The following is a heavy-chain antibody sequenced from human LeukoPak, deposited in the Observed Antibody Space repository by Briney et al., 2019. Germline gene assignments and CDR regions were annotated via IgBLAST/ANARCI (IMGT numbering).Heavy chain of an antibody. Sequence: GGSLRLSCEASGFTFTTYGVHWVRQVPGKGLEWVAFIRYDGSDKYYVDSVKGRFTISRDNARSTLYLQMNSLRAEDTAVYHCAKDHSQSFDSWGQGTLVTVSS. CDR3: AKDHSQSFDS. D-gene: IGHD2-21*01. CDR2: IRYDGSDK. J-gene: IGHJ4*02. CDR1: GFTFTTYG. V-gene: IGHV3-30*02.